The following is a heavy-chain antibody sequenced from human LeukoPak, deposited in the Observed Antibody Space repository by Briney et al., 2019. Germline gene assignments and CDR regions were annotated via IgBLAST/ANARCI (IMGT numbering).Heavy chain of an antibody. CDR2: IIPIFGIA. J-gene: IGHJ6*02. D-gene: IGHD3-22*01. V-gene: IGHV1-69*04. CDR3: ATDLGYYDSSAWVNYYYGMDV. Sequence: SVKVSCKASGGTFSSYAISWVRQAPGQGLEWMGRIIPIFGIANYAQKFQGRVTITADKSTSTAYMELSSLRSEDTAVYYCATDLGYYDSSAWVNYYYGMDVWGQGTTVTASS. CDR1: GGTFSSYA.